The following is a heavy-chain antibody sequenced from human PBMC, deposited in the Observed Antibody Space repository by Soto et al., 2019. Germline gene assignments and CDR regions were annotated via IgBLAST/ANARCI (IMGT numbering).Heavy chain of an antibody. J-gene: IGHJ6*03. CDR3: AGVESISGFYYSFYMDV. V-gene: IGHV3-23*01. Sequence: GGSLRLSCAASGFTFSSYGMSWVRQAPGKGLEWVSTISGSGGSTYYADSVKGRFTISRDNSKDTLYLQMNSLGAEDTAVYYCAGVESISGFYYSFYMDVWGKGTTVTVSS. CDR2: ISGSGGST. D-gene: IGHD6-25*01. CDR1: GFTFSSYG.